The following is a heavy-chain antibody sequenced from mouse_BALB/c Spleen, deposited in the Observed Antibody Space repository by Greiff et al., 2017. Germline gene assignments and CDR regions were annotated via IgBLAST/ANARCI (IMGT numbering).Heavy chain of an antibody. V-gene: IGHV5-4*02. CDR3: ARLPYRYDYSYWYFDV. Sequence: EVQLVQSGAGLVKPGGSLKLSCAASGYTFSDYYMYWVRQSPEKRLEWVATISDGGSYTYYPDSVKGRFTISRDNAKNNLYMQMSSLTSEDTAVDYCARLPYRYDYSYWYFDVWGAGTTVTVSS. D-gene: IGHD2-12*01. CDR2: ISDGGSYT. CDR1: GYTFSDYY. J-gene: IGHJ1*01.